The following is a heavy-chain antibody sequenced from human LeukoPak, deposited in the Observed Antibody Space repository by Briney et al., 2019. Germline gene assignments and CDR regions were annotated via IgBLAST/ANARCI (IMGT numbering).Heavy chain of an antibody. Sequence: GSLRLSCAASGFTVSSNYMSWVRQTPGKGLEWVSVIYSGGSTYYADSVKGRFTISRDNSKNTLYLQMNSLRAEDTAVYYCAREIDYYFDYWGQGTLVTVSS. J-gene: IGHJ4*02. V-gene: IGHV3-53*01. D-gene: IGHD2/OR15-2a*01. CDR2: IYSGGST. CDR1: GFTVSSNY. CDR3: AREIDYYFDY.